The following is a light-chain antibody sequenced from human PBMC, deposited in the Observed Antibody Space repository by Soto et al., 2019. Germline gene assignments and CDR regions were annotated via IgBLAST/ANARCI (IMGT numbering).Light chain of an antibody. CDR1: SSDVGGYNY. J-gene: IGLJ1*01. CDR2: EVS. Sequence: QPVLTQPPSASGSPGQSVTISCTGTSSDVGGYNYVSWYQQHPGKAPKLIIYEVSKWPSGVPDRFSGSKSGNTASLTVSGLQAEDEADYYCSSYAGSNNLVFGTGTKVTVL. V-gene: IGLV2-8*01. CDR3: SSYAGSNNLV.